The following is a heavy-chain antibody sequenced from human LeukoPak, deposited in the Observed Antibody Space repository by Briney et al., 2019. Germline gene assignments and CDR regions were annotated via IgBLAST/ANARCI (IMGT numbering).Heavy chain of an antibody. CDR2: IYPGDSDT. CDR1: GSSFTSYW. D-gene: IGHD6-13*01. CDR3: ARHVEGIAAAIDAFDI. J-gene: IGHJ3*02. V-gene: IGHV5-51*01. Sequence: GASLQISCQGSGSSFTSYWIGWVRQLPGKGLEWMGIIYPGDSDTRYSPSFQGQVTISADKSISTAYLQWSSLKASDTAMYYCARHVEGIAAAIDAFDIWGQGTMVTVSS.